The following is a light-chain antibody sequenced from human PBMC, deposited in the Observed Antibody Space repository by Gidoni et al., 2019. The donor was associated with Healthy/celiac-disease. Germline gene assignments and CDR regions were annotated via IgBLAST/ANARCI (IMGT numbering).Light chain of an antibody. CDR3: QQSYSTPPWT. CDR2: AAS. J-gene: IGKJ1*01. Sequence: DIQMTHSPSSLSASVGDRVTITCRASQSISSYLNWYQQKPGNAPKLLIYAASSLQSGVPSRCSGSGSWTGFALAIGSLQPEDFATYYCQQSYSTPPWTFXQXTKVEIK. V-gene: IGKV1-39*01. CDR1: QSISSY.